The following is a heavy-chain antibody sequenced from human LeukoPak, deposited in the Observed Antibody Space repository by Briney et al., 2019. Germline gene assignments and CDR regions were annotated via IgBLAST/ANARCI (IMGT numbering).Heavy chain of an antibody. V-gene: IGHV5-51*01. CDR2: IYPGDSDT. CDR1: GSIFTSYW. Sequence: PGESLKISCQGSGSIFTSYWIGWVRQLPGKGLEWMGIIYPGDSDTTYSPSFQGQVTISADKSISTAYLQWSSLKASDTAMYYCARLTDDYFDYWGQGTLVTVSS. CDR3: ARLTDDYFDY. J-gene: IGHJ4*02.